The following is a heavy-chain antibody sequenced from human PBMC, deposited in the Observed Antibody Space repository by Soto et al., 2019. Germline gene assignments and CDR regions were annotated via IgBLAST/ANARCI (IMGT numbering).Heavy chain of an antibody. Sequence: SETLSLTCAVSGGSISSSNWWSWVRQPPGKGLEWIGEIYHSGSTNYNPSLKSRVTISVDKSKNQFSLKLSSVTAADTAVYYCAKDRNYYDSSGYSDWGQGTLVTVSS. V-gene: IGHV4-4*02. CDR2: IYHSGST. J-gene: IGHJ4*02. CDR1: GGSISSSNW. CDR3: AKDRNYYDSSGYSD. D-gene: IGHD3-22*01.